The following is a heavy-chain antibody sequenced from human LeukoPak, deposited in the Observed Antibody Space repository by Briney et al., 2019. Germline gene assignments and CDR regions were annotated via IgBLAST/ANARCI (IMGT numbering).Heavy chain of an antibody. CDR1: GTAFTSSW. CDR3: ARWENYDYVWGSYRLAD. D-gene: IGHD3-16*02. CDR2: IFPGDSDT. J-gene: IGHJ4*02. V-gene: IGHV5-51*01. Sequence: GESLKISCKGPGTAFTSSWIAWGRRIPGKGLRWRGIIFPGDSDTRYSPSFQGQVTISADKSISTAYLQWSSLKASDTAMYYCARWENYDYVWGSYRLADWGQGTLVTVSS.